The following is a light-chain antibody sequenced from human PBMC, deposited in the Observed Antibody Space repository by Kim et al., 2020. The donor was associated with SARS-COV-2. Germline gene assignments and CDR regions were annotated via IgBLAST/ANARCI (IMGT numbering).Light chain of an antibody. J-gene: IGLJ2*01. CDR2: GKN. CDR1: KLRHYE. V-gene: IGLV3-19*01. CDR3: HSRDSSDTVL. Sequence: ALGQRRTITNARSKLRHYEATWDQQKQRQGPRLVNCGKNKPPSGIPAPISGHNSGNPASLTIQGAQAEDEADYYCHSRDSSDTVLFGEGPQLTVL.